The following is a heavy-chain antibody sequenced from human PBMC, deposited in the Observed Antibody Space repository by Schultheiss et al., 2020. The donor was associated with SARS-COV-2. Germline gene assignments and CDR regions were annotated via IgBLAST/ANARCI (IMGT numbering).Heavy chain of an antibody. Sequence: GGSLRLSCAASGFTFSSYDMHWVRQATGKGLEWVSAIGTAGDTYYPGSVKGRFTISRENAKNSLYLQMNSLRAGDTAVYYCARGRSSLTVRGDPFDYWGQGTLVTVSS. CDR1: GFTFSSYD. CDR2: IGTAGDT. V-gene: IGHV3-13*01. J-gene: IGHJ4*02. D-gene: IGHD2-21*01. CDR3: ARGRSSLTVRGDPFDY.